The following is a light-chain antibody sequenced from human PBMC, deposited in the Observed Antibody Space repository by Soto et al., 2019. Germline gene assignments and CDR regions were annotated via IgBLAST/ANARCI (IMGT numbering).Light chain of an antibody. CDR2: DAS. J-gene: IGKJ4*01. V-gene: IGKV3-11*01. CDR1: QSVSSY. Sequence: EILLTQAPATLSLSPGERATLSCRASQSVSSYLAWYQQKPGQAPRLLIYDASNRATGIPDRFSGSGSGTDFTLTISSLEPEDFAVYYCQQRSNWPPLTFGGGTKVEIK. CDR3: QQRSNWPPLT.